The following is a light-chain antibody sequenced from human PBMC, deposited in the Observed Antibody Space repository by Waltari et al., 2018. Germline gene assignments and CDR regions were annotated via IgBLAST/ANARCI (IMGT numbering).Light chain of an antibody. Sequence: EIVLKQSPSTLSLSPGERATLSCRASQSVSSYLDWYQQKHGQAPRLLIYDASNRATGIPARFSGSGSGTDFTLTISSLEPEDFAVYYCQQRSNWPRTFGQGTKVEIK. CDR2: DAS. J-gene: IGKJ1*01. CDR3: QQRSNWPRT. V-gene: IGKV3-11*01. CDR1: QSVSSY.